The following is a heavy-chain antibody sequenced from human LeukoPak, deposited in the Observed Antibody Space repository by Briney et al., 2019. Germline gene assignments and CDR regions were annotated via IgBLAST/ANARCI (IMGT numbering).Heavy chain of an antibody. D-gene: IGHD6-6*01. CDR2: ISSSSSYI. Sequence: PGGSLRLSCAASGFTFSSYSMNWVRQAPGKGLEWVSSISSSSSYIYYADSVKGRFTISRDNAKNSLYLQMNGLRAEDTAVYYCASAPSSIVARLDDYWGQGTLVTVSS. CDR3: ASAPSSIVARLDDY. CDR1: GFTFSSYS. V-gene: IGHV3-21*01. J-gene: IGHJ4*02.